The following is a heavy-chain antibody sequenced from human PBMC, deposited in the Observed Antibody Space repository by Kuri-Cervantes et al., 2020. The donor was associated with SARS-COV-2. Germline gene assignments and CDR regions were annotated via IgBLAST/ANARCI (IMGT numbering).Heavy chain of an antibody. CDR1: GGSISSGDHY. V-gene: IGHV4-30-4*01. CDR2: IYYSGST. Sequence: SETLSLTCTVSGGSISSGDHYWSWIRQPPGKGLEWIGYIYYSGSTNYNPSLKSRVTISVDTSKNQLSLKLSSVTAADTAVYYCARGGRVATAIIPLDPWGQGTLVTVSS. CDR3: ARGGRVATAIIPLDP. D-gene: IGHD2-21*02. J-gene: IGHJ5*02.